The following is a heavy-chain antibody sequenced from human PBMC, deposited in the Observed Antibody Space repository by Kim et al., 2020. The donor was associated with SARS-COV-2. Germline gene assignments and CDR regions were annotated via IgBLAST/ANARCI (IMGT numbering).Heavy chain of an antibody. CDR3: AREAVAGSFDY. J-gene: IGHJ4*02. Sequence: NPRYSQKFQARASITRDTSATTAYLGLSGLRSEYTAVYYCAREAVAGSFDYWGQGTLVTVSS. D-gene: IGHD6-19*01. CDR2: NP. V-gene: IGHV1-3*01.